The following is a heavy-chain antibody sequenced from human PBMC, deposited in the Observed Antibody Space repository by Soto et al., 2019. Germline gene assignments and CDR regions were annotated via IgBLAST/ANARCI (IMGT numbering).Heavy chain of an antibody. CDR3: GKQDMDTIGDAFDV. J-gene: IGHJ3*01. V-gene: IGHV5-10-1*01. D-gene: IGHD5-18*01. CDR1: GYSSTNYW. Sequence: PGESLKSSCKGSGYSSTNYWINCVRQMPGKGLEWMVKIDPSDSYSIYSPSFQGHVTISADKSITTAFLQWSRLKASDTAMYYCGKQDMDTIGDAFDVWGEGTTLTGSS. CDR2: IDPSDSYS.